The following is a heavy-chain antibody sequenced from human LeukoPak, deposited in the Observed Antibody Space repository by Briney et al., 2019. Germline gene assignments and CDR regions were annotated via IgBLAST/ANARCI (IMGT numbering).Heavy chain of an antibody. Sequence: PSETLSLTCSVSGIPLSNYYWNWIRQSPGKGLEWIGYIYYSGSTDYNPSLKSRVTMSIDMPKRQFSLELSSVTAADTAVYYCARGGVVGTMLRGINWFDPWGPGTLVAVSS. CDR3: ARGGVVGTMLRGINWFDP. J-gene: IGHJ5*02. CDR2: IYYSGST. D-gene: IGHD3-10*01. CDR1: GIPLSNYY. V-gene: IGHV4-59*01.